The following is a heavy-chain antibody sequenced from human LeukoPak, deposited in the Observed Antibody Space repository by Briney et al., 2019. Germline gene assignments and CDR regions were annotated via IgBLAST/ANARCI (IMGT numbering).Heavy chain of an antibody. CDR3: ARGYYDSSGYSLIDY. CDR1: GFTFSNYW. J-gene: IGHJ4*02. CDR2: INSDGRST. D-gene: IGHD3-22*01. Sequence: GGSLRLSCAASGFTFSNYWMHWVRQAPGKGLVWVSRINSDGRSTSYADSVKGRFTISRDNAKNTLYLQMNSLRAEDTAVYYCARGYYDSSGYSLIDYWGQGTLVTASS. V-gene: IGHV3-74*01.